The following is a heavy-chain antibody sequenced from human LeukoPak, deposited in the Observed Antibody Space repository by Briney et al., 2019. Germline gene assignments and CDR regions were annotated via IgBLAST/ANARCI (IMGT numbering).Heavy chain of an antibody. J-gene: IGHJ3*02. Sequence: SETLSLTCAVSGGSISSGGYSWSWIRQPPGKGLEWIGYIYHSGSTYYNPSLKSRVTMSVDTSKNQFSLKLSSVTAVDTAVYYCARKTTTGPTKAAFDIWGQGTMLTVSS. D-gene: IGHD4-17*01. V-gene: IGHV4-30-2*01. CDR1: GGSISSGGYS. CDR2: IYHSGST. CDR3: ARKTTTGPTKAAFDI.